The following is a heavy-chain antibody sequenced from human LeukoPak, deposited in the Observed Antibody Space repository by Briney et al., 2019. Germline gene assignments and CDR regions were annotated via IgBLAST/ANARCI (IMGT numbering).Heavy chain of an antibody. CDR1: GGSFSGYY. J-gene: IGHJ4*02. D-gene: IGHD6-25*01. CDR2: INHSGST. CDR3: ARGSVY. Sequence: SETLSLTCAVYGGSFSGYYWSWIRQPPGKGLEWIGEINHSGSTNYNPSLKGRVTISVDTSKNQFSLKLSSVTAADTAVYYCARGSVYWGQGTLVTVSS. V-gene: IGHV4-34*01.